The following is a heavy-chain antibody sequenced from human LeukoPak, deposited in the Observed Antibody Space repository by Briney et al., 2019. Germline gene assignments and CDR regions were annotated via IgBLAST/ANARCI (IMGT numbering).Heavy chain of an antibody. D-gene: IGHD6-6*01. J-gene: IGHJ6*03. Sequence: SVKVSCKASGGTFSSYAISWVRQAPGQGLEWMGGIIPIFGTANYAQKFQGRVTITTDESTSTAYMELSSLRSEDTAVYYCARDGPSSSSLFRRYYYYMDVWGKGTMVTVSS. CDR1: GGTFSSYA. V-gene: IGHV1-69*05. CDR2: IIPIFGTA. CDR3: ARDGPSSSSLFRRYYYYMDV.